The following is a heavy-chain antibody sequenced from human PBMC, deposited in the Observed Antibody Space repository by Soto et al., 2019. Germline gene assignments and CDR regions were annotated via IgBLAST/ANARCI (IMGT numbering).Heavy chain of an antibody. CDR3: AKDQPLGWQLVRTPLKSNFDY. Sequence: QVQLVESGGGVVQPGRSLRLSCAASGFTFSSYGMHWVRQAPGKGLEWVAVISYDGSNKYYADSVKGRFTISRDNSKNTLYLQMNSLRAEDTAVYYCAKDQPLGWQLVRTPLKSNFDYWGQGTLVTVSS. D-gene: IGHD6-6*01. V-gene: IGHV3-30*18. CDR2: ISYDGSNK. J-gene: IGHJ4*02. CDR1: GFTFSSYG.